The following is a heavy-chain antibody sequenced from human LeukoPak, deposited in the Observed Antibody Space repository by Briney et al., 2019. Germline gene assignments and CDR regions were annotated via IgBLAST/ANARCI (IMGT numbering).Heavy chain of an antibody. V-gene: IGHV1-69*13. D-gene: IGHD6-6*01. Sequence: AASVKVSCKASGGTFSSYAISWVRQAPGQGLEWMGGIIPIFGTANYARKFQGRVTITADESTSTAYMELSSLRSEDTAVYYCARGEYSSSSGYMDVWGKGTTVTVSS. J-gene: IGHJ6*03. CDR1: GGTFSSYA. CDR3: ARGEYSSSSGYMDV. CDR2: IIPIFGTA.